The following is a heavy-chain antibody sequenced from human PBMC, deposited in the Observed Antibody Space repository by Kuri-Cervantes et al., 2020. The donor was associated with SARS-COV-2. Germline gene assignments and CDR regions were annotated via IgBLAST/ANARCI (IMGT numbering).Heavy chain of an antibody. CDR2: IKQDGSEK. CDR1: GFTFSSYW. CDR3: AKIFSPGDY. V-gene: IGHV3-7*02. J-gene: IGHJ4*02. Sequence: LSLTCAASGFTFSSYWMSWVRQAPGKGLEWVANIKQDGSEKYYVDSVKGRFTISRDNAKNSLYLQMNSLRAEDTAVYYCAKIFSPGDYWGQGTLVTVSS. D-gene: IGHD3-3*01.